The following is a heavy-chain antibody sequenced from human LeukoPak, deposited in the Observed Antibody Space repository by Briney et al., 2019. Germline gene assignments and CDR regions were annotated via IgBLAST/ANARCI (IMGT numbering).Heavy chain of an antibody. CDR1: GGSFSGYS. CDR3: ARGIEYLRGEFDY. V-gene: IGHV4-34*01. D-gene: IGHD3-16*01. CDR2: INHSGGT. Sequence: SETLSLTCAVYGGSFSGYSWNWIRQPPVKGLEWIGEINHSGGTNYNPSLKSRVTISVDTSKNQFSLKLSSVTAADTAVYYCARGIEYLRGEFDYWGQGTLVTVSS. J-gene: IGHJ4*02.